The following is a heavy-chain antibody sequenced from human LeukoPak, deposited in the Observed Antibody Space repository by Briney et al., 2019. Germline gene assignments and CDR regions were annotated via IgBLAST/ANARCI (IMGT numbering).Heavy chain of an antibody. D-gene: IGHD4-17*01. CDR2: IYSGGST. V-gene: IGHV3-53*01. Sequence: GGSLRLSCAASGFTVSSNCMSWVRQAPGKGLEWVSVIYSGGSTYYADSVKGRVTISRDNSKNTLYLQMNRLRAEDTAVYYCASRKGTTVTADYYYYYMDVWGKGTTVTVSS. J-gene: IGHJ6*03. CDR3: ASRKGTTVTADYYYYYMDV. CDR1: GFTVSSNC.